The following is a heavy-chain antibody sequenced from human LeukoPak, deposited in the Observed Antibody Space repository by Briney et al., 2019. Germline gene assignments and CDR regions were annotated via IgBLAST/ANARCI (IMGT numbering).Heavy chain of an antibody. V-gene: IGHV4-59*08. Sequence: SETLSLTCTVSGGSISSYYWSWIRQPPGKGLEWIGYISHSGNTNSNPSLKSRVTISLDTSQKQFSLKLRSVTAADTAVYYCARQAAPGTGGDWFDPWGQGTLVTVSS. D-gene: IGHD6-13*01. CDR1: GGSISSYY. CDR3: ARQAAPGTGGDWFDP. CDR2: ISHSGNT. J-gene: IGHJ5*02.